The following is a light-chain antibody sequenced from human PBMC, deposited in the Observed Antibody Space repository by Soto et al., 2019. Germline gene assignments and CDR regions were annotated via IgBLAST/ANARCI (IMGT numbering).Light chain of an antibody. CDR1: QTVNSNY. V-gene: IGKV3-20*01. Sequence: EIVLTQSPGTLSLSPGETATLSCTASQTVNSNYLAWYQQKPGQAPRLLVYGAISGATGIPDRFSGGGSGADFTLTISRLEPEDFAVYYCQQYGTSLITFGQGTRLEIK. CDR3: QQYGTSLIT. J-gene: IGKJ5*01. CDR2: GAI.